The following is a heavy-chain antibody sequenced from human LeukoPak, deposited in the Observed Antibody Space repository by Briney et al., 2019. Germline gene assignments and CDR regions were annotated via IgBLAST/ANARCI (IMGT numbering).Heavy chain of an antibody. J-gene: IGHJ3*02. CDR3: ARGAYYDFWSGERDAFDI. CDR2: ISSSSSYI. D-gene: IGHD3-3*01. V-gene: IGHV3-21*01. CDR1: GFTFSSYS. Sequence: GGSLRLSCAASGFTFSSYSMDWVRQAPGKGLEWVSSISSSSSYIYYADSVKGRFTISRDNAKNSLYLQMNSLRAEDTAVYYCARGAYYDFWSGERDAFDIWGQGTMATVSS.